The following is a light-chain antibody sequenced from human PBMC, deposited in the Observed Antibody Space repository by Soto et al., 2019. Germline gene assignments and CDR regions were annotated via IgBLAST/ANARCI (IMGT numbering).Light chain of an antibody. Sequence: QSALTQPPSVSGAPGQRVTISCTGSSSNIGTDYDVHWYQQLPGTAPKLLIYGHTNRPSGVPDRFSGSKSGTSASLAITGRRAEDEADYYCQSYDSSLSAVVFGGGTQLTVL. CDR1: SSNIGTDYD. CDR2: GHT. CDR3: QSYDSSLSAVV. J-gene: IGLJ2*01. V-gene: IGLV1-40*01.